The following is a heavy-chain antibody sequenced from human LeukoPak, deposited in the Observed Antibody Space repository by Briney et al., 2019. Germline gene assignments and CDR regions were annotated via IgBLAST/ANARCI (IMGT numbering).Heavy chain of an antibody. CDR2: INPSGGST. D-gene: IGHD2-21*02. CDR1: GYTLTRYY. V-gene: IGHV1-46*01. J-gene: IGHJ6*02. Sequence: ASLKVSCKASGYTLTRYYMHWVRQAPGQGLEWMGIINPSGGSTSYAQKFQGRVTMTRDTSTSTVYMELSSLRSEDTAVYYCARDTRDVTAIAFYYYYGMDVWGQGTTVTVSS. CDR3: ARDTRDVTAIAFYYYYGMDV.